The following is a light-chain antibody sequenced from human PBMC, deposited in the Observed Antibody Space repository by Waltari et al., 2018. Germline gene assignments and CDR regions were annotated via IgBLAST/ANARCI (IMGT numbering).Light chain of an antibody. Sequence: QPVLTQSPSASASLGASVKVTCTLSSVHSTYAIAWHQQQPEKGPRYLMKVDRDGSHSKGDGIPDRFSGSTAGAERYLTISSLQSEDEADYYCQTWSSGSVVFGGGTKLTVL. J-gene: IGLJ2*01. CDR1: SVHSTYA. CDR2: VDRDGSH. V-gene: IGLV4-69*01. CDR3: QTWSSGSVV.